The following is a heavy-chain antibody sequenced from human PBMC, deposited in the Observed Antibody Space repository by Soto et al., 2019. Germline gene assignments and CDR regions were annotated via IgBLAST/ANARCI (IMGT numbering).Heavy chain of an antibody. CDR1: GGTFSSYT. CDR2: IIPILGIA. Sequence: GASVKVSCKASGGTFSSYTISWVRQAPGQGLEWMGRIIPILGIANYEQKFQGRVTITADKSTSTAYMELSSLRSEDTAVYFCARDKTANIVVVPAAADAFDIWGQGTMVTVSS. V-gene: IGHV1-69*04. CDR3: ARDKTANIVVVPAAADAFDI. D-gene: IGHD2-2*01. J-gene: IGHJ3*02.